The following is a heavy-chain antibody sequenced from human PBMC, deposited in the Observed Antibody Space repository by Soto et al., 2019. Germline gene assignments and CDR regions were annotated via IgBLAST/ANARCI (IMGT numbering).Heavy chain of an antibody. CDR2: INPKRGGA. CDR1: GYSFTDYH. Sequence: GASGRVSCKAYGYSFTDYHVHWVRQGPGQGLEWLGRINPKRGGASTAQKFQGWLTRTTDTSTSTAYMELRILRSDDTAVYYCARGRYYDSSGYYKRGYYYYGMDVWGQGTTVTVS. V-gene: IGHV1-2*04. D-gene: IGHD3-22*01. CDR3: ARGRYYDSSGYYKRGYYYYGMDV. J-gene: IGHJ6*02.